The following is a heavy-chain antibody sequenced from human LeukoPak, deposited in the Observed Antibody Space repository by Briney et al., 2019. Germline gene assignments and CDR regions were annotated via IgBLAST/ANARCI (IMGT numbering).Heavy chain of an antibody. V-gene: IGHV3-7*03. J-gene: IGHJ4*02. D-gene: IGHD3-3*01. Sequence: QAGGSLRLSCVASGFTFGKYWMSWVRQAPGKGLEWVANIKLDGSEKNYVDSVKGRFTISRDNTKNSLYLQMNSLRVEDPAVFYCARDQYDTWSRRGNFDSWGQGTLVIVSS. CDR1: GFTFGKYW. CDR3: ARDQYDTWSRRGNFDS. CDR2: IKLDGSEK.